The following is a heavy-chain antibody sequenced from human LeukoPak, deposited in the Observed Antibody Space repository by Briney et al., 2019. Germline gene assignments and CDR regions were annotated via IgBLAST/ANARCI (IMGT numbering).Heavy chain of an antibody. CDR1: GFTFSSYS. J-gene: IGHJ6*03. CDR2: IGSSSSYI. Sequence: PGGSLRLSCAASGFTFSSYSTNWVRQAPGKGLEWVSSIGSSSSYIYYADSVKGRFTISRDNAKNSLYLQMNSLRAEDTAVYYCARDRGYSYGACYYYYYMDVWGKGATVTISS. CDR3: ARDRGYSYGACYYYYYMDV. V-gene: IGHV3-21*01. D-gene: IGHD5-18*01.